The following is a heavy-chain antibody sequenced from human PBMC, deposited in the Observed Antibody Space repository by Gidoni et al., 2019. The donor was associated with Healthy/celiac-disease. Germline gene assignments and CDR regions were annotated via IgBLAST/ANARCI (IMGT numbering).Heavy chain of an antibody. CDR1: GFTFSSDR. Sequence: EVQLVESGGGLVQPGGSLRLSCAASGFTFSSDRMNWVRQAPGKGLEWVSYIISSSSTIYYADSVKGRFTISRDNAKNSLYLQMNSLRDEDTAVYYCARDDSSCYRHYYYYYGMDVWGQGTTVTVSS. D-gene: IGHD3-22*01. J-gene: IGHJ6*02. CDR2: IISSSSTI. V-gene: IGHV3-48*02. CDR3: ARDDSSCYRHYYYYYGMDV.